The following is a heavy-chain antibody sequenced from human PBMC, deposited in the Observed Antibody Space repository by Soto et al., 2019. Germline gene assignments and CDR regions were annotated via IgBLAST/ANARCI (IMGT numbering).Heavy chain of an antibody. V-gene: IGHV1-69*13. Sequence: ASVKVSCKASGGTFSSYAISWVRQAPGQGLEWMGGIIPIFGTANYAQKFQGRVTITADESTSTAYMELSSLRSEDTAVYYCSCILDYFFVKGNYRNLIDFRGQGTTVTVS. CDR2: IIPIFGTA. CDR1: GGTFSSYA. D-gene: IGHD1-7*01. CDR3: SCILDYFFVKGNYRNLIDF. J-gene: IGHJ6*02.